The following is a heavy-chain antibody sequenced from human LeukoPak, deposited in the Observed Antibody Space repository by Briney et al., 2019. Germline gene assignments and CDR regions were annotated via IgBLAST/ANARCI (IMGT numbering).Heavy chain of an antibody. CDR2: ITSDGSAT. CDR3: ARDASPGYFDL. J-gene: IGHJ2*01. CDR1: GFTFSSYW. Sequence: GGSLRLSCAVSGFTFSSYWMHWVRQGPGKGLAWVSRITSDGSATDYAGSVKGRFTISRDNAKNTLYLHMNSLRAEDTAVYYCARDASPGYFDLWGRGTLVTVSS. D-gene: IGHD2-15*01. V-gene: IGHV3-74*01.